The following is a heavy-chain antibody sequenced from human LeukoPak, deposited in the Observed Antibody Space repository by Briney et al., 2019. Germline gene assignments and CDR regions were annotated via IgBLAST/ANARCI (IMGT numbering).Heavy chain of an antibody. D-gene: IGHD3-9*01. V-gene: IGHV1-2*02. J-gene: IGHJ4*02. CDR3: ARSPHILTGENFDC. CDR2: INPNSGGT. Sequence: ASVKVSCKTSGYTFTGYYMHWVRQAPGQGLEWMGWINPNSGGTNYAQKFQDRVSMTRDTSISTAYMHLSRLRSDDTAVYYCARSPHILTGENFDCWGQGTLLTVSS. CDR1: GYTFTGYY.